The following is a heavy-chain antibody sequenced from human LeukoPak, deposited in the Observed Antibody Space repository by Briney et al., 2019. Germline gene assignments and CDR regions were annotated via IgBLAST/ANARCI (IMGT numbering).Heavy chain of an antibody. Sequence: SETLSLTCTVSGGSISSGGYYWSWIRQHPGKGLEWIGYIYYSGSTYYNPSLKSRVTISVDTSKNQFSLRLSSVTAADTAVYYCARDHTTAGFDYWGQGTLVTVSS. CDR3: ARDHTTAGFDY. CDR2: IYYSGST. CDR1: GGSISSGGYY. V-gene: IGHV4-31*03. J-gene: IGHJ4*02. D-gene: IGHD1-14*01.